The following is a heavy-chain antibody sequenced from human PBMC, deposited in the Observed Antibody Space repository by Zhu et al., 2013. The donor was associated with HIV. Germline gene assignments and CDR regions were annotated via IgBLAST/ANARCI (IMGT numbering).Heavy chain of an antibody. J-gene: IGHJ3*01. Sequence: EVQLVESGGGLLQPGRSLRLSCTASGFTFVDYAVSWVRQAPGKGLEWVGFIRSNSYGGTTEYAASVKGRFTISRDNANNALFLQMNSLRDEDAAIYYCVRDFNPRATTTPGTTWYDAFDLWGQGTKVTVST. CDR3: VRDFNPRATTTPGTTWYDAFDL. V-gene: IGHV3-49*04. CDR1: GFTFVDYA. CDR2: IRSNSYGGTT. D-gene: IGHD1-1*01.